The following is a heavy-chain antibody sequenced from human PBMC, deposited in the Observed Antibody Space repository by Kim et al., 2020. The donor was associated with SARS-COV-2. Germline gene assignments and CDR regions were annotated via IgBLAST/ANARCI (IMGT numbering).Heavy chain of an antibody. CDR3: AREASFIGGTRFGTDV. V-gene: IGHV4-59*01. Sequence: SETLSLTCTVSGGSISSYYWSWIRQPPGKGLEWIGYIYYSGSTNYNPSLKSRVTISVDTSKNQFSLKLSSVTAADTAVYYCAREASFIGGTRFGTDVWGQGTTVTVSS. CDR1: GGSISSYY. J-gene: IGHJ6*02. CDR2: IYYSGST. D-gene: IGHD1-26*01.